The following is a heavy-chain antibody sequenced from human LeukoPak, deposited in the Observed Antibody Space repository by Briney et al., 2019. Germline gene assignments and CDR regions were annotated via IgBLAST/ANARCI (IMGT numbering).Heavy chain of an antibody. CDR1: GYTFTSYY. D-gene: IGHD3-10*01. V-gene: IGHV1-2*06. J-gene: IGHJ4*02. CDR2: INPNSGGT. Sequence: AASVKVSCKASGYTFTSYYMHWVRQAPGQGLEWMGRINPNSGGTNYAQKFQGMVTMTRDTSISTAYMELSRLRSDDTAVYYCASPLGYYGSGQGVDYWGQGTLVTVSS. CDR3: ASPLGYYGSGQGVDY.